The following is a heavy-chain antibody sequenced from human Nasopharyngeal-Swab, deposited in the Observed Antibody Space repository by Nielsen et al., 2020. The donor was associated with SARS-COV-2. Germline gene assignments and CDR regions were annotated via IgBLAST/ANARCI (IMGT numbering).Heavy chain of an antibody. CDR1: GYSFTSYW. CDR3: ARHWSDPGNWFDP. CDR2: IDPSDSYT. V-gene: IGHV5-10-1*01. Sequence: GESLKISCKGSGYSFTSYWISWVRQMHGKGLEWMGRIDPSDSYTNYSPSFQGHVTISADKSISTAYLQWSSLKASDTAMYYCARHWSDPGNWFDPWGQGTLVTVSS. J-gene: IGHJ5*02.